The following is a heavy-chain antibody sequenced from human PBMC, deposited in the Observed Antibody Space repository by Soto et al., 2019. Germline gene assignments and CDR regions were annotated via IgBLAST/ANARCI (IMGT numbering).Heavy chain of an antibody. CDR1: GFTFSIYG. Sequence: GSLRLSCAASGFTFSIYGMHWVRQAPGKGLEWVAVIWYDGSNKYYADSVKGRFTISRDNSKNTLYLQMNSLRAEDTAVYYCARSVDIVATTIDYWGQGTLVTVSS. CDR3: ARSVDIVATTIDY. CDR2: IWYDGSNK. J-gene: IGHJ4*02. D-gene: IGHD5-12*01. V-gene: IGHV3-33*01.